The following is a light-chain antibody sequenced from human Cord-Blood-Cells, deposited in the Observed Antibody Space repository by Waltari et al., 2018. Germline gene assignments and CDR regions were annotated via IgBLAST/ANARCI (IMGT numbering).Light chain of an antibody. Sequence: EMVVTPSTCTLSLSPCQRATLSCRASQGVSSSYLAWYQQKLGQAPRLLIYVASNRATGIPHRFSGSGSGTDFTLTISRLEPEDIAVYYCQQYGSSPITFGQGTRLEIK. J-gene: IGKJ5*01. CDR3: QQYGSSPIT. CDR2: VAS. CDR1: QGVSSSY. V-gene: IGKV3-20*01.